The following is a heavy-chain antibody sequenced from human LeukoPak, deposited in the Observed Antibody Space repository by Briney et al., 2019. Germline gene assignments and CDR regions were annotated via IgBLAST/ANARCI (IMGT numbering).Heavy chain of an antibody. CDR2: IRYDGSNK. V-gene: IGHV3-30*02. J-gene: IGHJ3*02. D-gene: IGHD3-10*01. CDR1: GVTFSSYG. CDR3: ARDGFGELSDAFDI. Sequence: PGGSLRLSCAASGVTFSSYGMHWVRQAPGKGLEWVAFIRYDGSNKYYADSVKGRFTISRDNSKNTLYPQMNSLRAEDTAVYYCARDGFGELSDAFDIWGQGTMVTVSS.